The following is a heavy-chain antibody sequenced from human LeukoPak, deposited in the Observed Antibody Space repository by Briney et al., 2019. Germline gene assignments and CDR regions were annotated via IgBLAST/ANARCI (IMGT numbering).Heavy chain of an antibody. CDR1: GFTFSNYA. V-gene: IGHV3-23*01. Sequence: GGSLRLSCAASGFTFSNYAMSWVRQAPGKGLEWVSGIRGSGDSTYFADSVKGRFTISRDDSKNTVYLQMNRLRAEDTAVYYCAKDNYHATSGTFDYWGQGTLVTVSS. J-gene: IGHJ4*02. CDR3: AKDNYHATSGTFDY. CDR2: IRGSGDST. D-gene: IGHD1-1*01.